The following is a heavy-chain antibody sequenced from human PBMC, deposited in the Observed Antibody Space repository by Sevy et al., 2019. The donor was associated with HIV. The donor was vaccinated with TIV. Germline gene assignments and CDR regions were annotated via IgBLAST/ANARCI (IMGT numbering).Heavy chain of an antibody. CDR3: ARSWDYWGQMGY. CDR1: GFTFSSYS. Sequence: GGSLRLSCAASGFTFSSYSMNWVRQAPGKGLEWVSYISSSSSTIYYADSVKGRFNISRDNTKNSLYLQLNSLRAEDTAVYYCARSWDYWGQMGYWGQGTLVTVSS. D-gene: IGHD7-27*01. CDR2: ISSSSSTI. J-gene: IGHJ4*02. V-gene: IGHV3-48*04.